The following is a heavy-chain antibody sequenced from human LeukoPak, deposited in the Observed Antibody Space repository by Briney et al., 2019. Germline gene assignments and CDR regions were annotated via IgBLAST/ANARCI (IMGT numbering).Heavy chain of an antibody. CDR3: ARGPGRGIAARSSLARFDP. CDR1: GGSINTGDYY. Sequence: SETLSLTCTVSGGSINTGDYYWVWIRQPPGKGLEWIGEIKHSGSTNYNPSLKSRVTISVDTSKNQFSLKLSSVTAADTAVYYCARGPGRGIAARSSLARFDPWGQGTLVTVSS. CDR2: IKHSGST. V-gene: IGHV4-39*07. D-gene: IGHD6-6*01. J-gene: IGHJ5*02.